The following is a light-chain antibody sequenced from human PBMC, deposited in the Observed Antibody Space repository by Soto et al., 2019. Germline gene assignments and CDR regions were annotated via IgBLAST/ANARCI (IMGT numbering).Light chain of an antibody. J-gene: IGKJ1*01. V-gene: IGKV1-5*01. Sequence: DIQMTQSPSTLSASVGDRVTITCRASQSISSWLAWYQQKPGKAPKLLIYDASSLESGVPSRFSGSGSGTEFTLTTSSLQPDDFATYSCQQYNSSWTFGQGTKVEIK. CDR1: QSISSW. CDR2: DAS. CDR3: QQYNSSWT.